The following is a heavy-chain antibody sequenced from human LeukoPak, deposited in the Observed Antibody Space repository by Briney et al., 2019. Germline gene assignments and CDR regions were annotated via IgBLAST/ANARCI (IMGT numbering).Heavy chain of an antibody. CDR2: ISWNSGSI. CDR3: AKGMVVAGTGYYYYYYGMDV. CDR1: GFTFSSYW. J-gene: IGHJ6*02. Sequence: GGSLRLSCTASGFTFSSYWMSWVRQAPGKGLEWVSGISWNSGSIGYADSVKGRFTISRDNAENSLYLQMNSLRAEDTALYYCAKGMVVAGTGYYYYYYGMDVWGQGTTVTVSS. V-gene: IGHV3-9*01. D-gene: IGHD6-19*01.